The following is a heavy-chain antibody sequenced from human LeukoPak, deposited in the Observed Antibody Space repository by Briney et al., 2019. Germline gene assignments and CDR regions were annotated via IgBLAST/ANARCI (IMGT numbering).Heavy chain of an antibody. J-gene: IGHJ4*02. CDR1: GDSFSTNTAA. Sequence: SQTLSLTCVISGDSFSTNTAAWNWIRQSPSRGLEWLGRTQYRSKWYNSYAPSVKSRIIINPDTSKNQFSLHLSSVTPEDSAVYYCARSVVGLITVDFWGQGTLVTVSS. D-gene: IGHD3/OR15-3a*01. CDR2: TQYRSKWYN. V-gene: IGHV6-1*01. CDR3: ARSVVGLITVDF.